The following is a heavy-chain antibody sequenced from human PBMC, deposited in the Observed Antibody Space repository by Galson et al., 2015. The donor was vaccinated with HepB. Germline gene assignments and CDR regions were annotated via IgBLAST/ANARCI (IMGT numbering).Heavy chain of an antibody. CDR2: IWYDGSRK. V-gene: IGHV3-33*08. CDR3: ARGPWNVVAVSANDYYAMGV. CDR1: GFTFKNYG. J-gene: IGHJ6*02. D-gene: IGHD2-21*01. Sequence: SLRLSCAASGFTFKNYGMHWLRQAPGKGPEWVAIIWYDGSRKYYEESVKGRFTISRDNSESILYLQMNSLRAEDRAVYDCARGPWNVVAVSANDYYAMGVWGHGTTVIVSS.